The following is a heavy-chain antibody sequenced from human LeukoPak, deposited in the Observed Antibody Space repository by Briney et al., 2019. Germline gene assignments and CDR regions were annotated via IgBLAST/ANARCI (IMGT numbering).Heavy chain of an antibody. J-gene: IGHJ4*02. D-gene: IGHD3-22*01. Sequence: PSETLSLTCTVSGGSISSGSYYWSWIRQPAGKGLEWIGRIYTSGSTNYNPSLKSRVTISVDTSKNQFSLKLSSVTAADTAVYYCARENYDSSGSSDWGQGTLVTVSS. CDR2: IYTSGST. CDR3: ARENYDSSGSSD. V-gene: IGHV4-61*02. CDR1: GGSISSGSYY.